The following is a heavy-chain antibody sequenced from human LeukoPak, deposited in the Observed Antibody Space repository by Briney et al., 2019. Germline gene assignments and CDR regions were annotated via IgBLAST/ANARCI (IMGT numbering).Heavy chain of an antibody. CDR2: IYHSGST. J-gene: IGHJ4*02. Sequence: SETLSLTCTVSGGSISSSSYYWGWIRQPPGKGLQWIGTIYHSGSTYYNPSLKSRVTISVDTSKNQFSLKLTSVTAADTAVYYCARRRLVEENFAYWGQGTLVTVSS. D-gene: IGHD1-26*01. V-gene: IGHV4-39*07. CDR1: GGSISSSSYY. CDR3: ARRRLVEENFAY.